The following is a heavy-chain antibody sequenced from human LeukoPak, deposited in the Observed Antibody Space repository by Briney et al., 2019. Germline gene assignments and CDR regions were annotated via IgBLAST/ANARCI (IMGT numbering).Heavy chain of an antibody. V-gene: IGHV3-48*02. CDR2: ISSSGGTI. CDR3: ARRYFYDSSLDY. D-gene: IGHD3-22*01. CDR1: GFTFSTYG. J-gene: IGHJ4*02. Sequence: PGGSLRLSCAASGFTFSTYGMTWVRQAPGKGLGWVSYISSSGGTIYYADSVKGRFTVSRDNAKNSLYLQMNSLRDEDTALYYCARRYFYDSSLDYWGQGTLVTVSS.